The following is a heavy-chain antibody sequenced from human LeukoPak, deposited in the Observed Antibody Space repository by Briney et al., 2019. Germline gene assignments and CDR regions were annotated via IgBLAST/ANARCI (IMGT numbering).Heavy chain of an antibody. Sequence: SETLSLTCTVSGGSISSYYWSWIRQPPGKGLEWIGYIYYSGSTNYNPSLKSRVTISVDTSKNQFSLKLSSVTAADTAVYYCARGKDSGSYYRFGKYCFDYWGQGTLVTVSS. D-gene: IGHD1-26*01. V-gene: IGHV4-59*01. CDR3: ARGKDSGSYYRFGKYCFDY. CDR1: GGSISSYY. CDR2: IYYSGST. J-gene: IGHJ4*02.